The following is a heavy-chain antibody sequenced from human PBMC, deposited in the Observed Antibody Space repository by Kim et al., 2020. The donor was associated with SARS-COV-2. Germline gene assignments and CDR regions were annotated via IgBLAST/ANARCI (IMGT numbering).Heavy chain of an antibody. CDR1: GFTFSSYA. V-gene: IGHV3-23*01. CDR3: AKGTDSSGWSLFDY. CDR2: ISGRGSYT. Sequence: GGSLRLSCAASGFTFSSYAMSWVRQAPGKGLEWVSSISGRGSYTYHADSVKGRFTISRDNSKNTLYLQLNSLRAEDTAVYYCAKGTDSSGWSLFDYWGQGTLVTVSS. J-gene: IGHJ4*02. D-gene: IGHD6-19*01.